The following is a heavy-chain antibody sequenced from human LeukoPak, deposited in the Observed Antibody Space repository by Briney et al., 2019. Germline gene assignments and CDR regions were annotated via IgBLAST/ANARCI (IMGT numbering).Heavy chain of an antibody. Sequence: SETLSLTCTISDESISNNRYFWAWIRQRPGKGLEWIGSINYSGRTYYNPSLKSRLTMSVDTAKRQFSLKLISVTAADTALYYCARDIDDVGALLDFWGQGALVTVSS. CDR3: ARDIDDVGALLDF. CDR2: INYSGRT. V-gene: IGHV4-39*07. CDR1: DESISNNRYF. J-gene: IGHJ4*02. D-gene: IGHD2-15*01.